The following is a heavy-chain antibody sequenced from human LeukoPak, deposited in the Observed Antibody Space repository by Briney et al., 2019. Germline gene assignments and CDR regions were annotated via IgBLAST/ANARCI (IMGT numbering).Heavy chain of an antibody. CDR2: IYYSGST. Sequence: MSSETLSLTCTVSGGSISSYYWSWIRQPPGKGLEWIGYIYYSGSTNYNPSLKSRVTISVDTSKNQFSLKLSSVTAADTAVYYCARIYYDSSGYYYFDYWGQGTLVTVSS. J-gene: IGHJ4*02. D-gene: IGHD3-22*01. V-gene: IGHV4-59*08. CDR1: GGSISSYY. CDR3: ARIYYDSSGYYYFDY.